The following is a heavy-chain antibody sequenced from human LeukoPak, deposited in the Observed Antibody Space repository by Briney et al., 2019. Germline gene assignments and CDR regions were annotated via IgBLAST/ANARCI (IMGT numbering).Heavy chain of an antibody. Sequence: GGSLRLSCAASGFTFSSYSMNWVRQAPGKGLEWVSSISNGNIYIYYADSMKGRFTISRDNAKNSLYLQMNSLRAEDTAVYYCARDFRFLEDYWGQGTLVTVSS. CDR2: ISNGNIYI. J-gene: IGHJ4*02. D-gene: IGHD3-3*01. CDR1: GFTFSSYS. V-gene: IGHV3-21*01. CDR3: ARDFRFLEDY.